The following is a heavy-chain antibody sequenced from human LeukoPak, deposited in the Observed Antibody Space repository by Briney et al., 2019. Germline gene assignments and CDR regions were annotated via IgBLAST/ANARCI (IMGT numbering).Heavy chain of an antibody. CDR1: GYTFAGYY. J-gene: IGHJ4*02. D-gene: IGHD1-26*01. CDR3: ARGRMPVGATPLAY. Sequence: ASVKVSCKASGYTFAGYYMHWVRQAPGQGLEWMGWINPNSGGTNYAQKFQGRVTMTRDTSISTAYMKLSRLRSDDTAVYYCARGRMPVGATPLAYWGQGTLVTVSS. CDR2: INPNSGGT. V-gene: IGHV1-2*02.